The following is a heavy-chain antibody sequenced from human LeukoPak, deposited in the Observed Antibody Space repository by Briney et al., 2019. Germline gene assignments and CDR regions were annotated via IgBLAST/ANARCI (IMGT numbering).Heavy chain of an antibody. CDR1: GGSISSSSYY. CDR2: FYYSGST. CDR3: ARDSKGYRYGYRGGYYDYYYMDV. D-gene: IGHD5-18*01. J-gene: IGHJ6*03. Sequence: PSETLSLTCSVSGGSISSSSYYWGWIRQPPEKGLEWIGSFYYSGSTYYNPSLKSRITISVDTSKNQFSLRLSSVTAADTAMYYCARDSKGYRYGYRGGYYDYYYMDVWGKGTTVTVSS. V-gene: IGHV4-39*02.